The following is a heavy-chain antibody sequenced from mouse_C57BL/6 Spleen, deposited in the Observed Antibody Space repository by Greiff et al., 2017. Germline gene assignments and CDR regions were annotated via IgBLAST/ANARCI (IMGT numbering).Heavy chain of an antibody. CDR3: ARSYYGSSPWFAY. V-gene: IGHV1-26*01. Sequence: EVQLQQSGPELVKPGASVKISCKASGYTFTDYYMNWVKQSHGKSLEWIGDINPNNGGTSYNQKFKGKATLTVDKASSTAYMELRRLPSEDSAVYYCARSYYGSSPWFAYWGQGTLVTVSA. CDR2: INPNNGGT. D-gene: IGHD1-1*01. CDR1: GYTFTDYY. J-gene: IGHJ3*01.